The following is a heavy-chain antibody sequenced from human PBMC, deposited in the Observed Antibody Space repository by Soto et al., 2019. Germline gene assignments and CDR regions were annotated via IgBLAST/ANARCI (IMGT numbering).Heavy chain of an antibody. Sequence: GAXVKVSCKASGYNFISYAMHWVRQAPGQRLEWMGWINAGNGNTKYSQKFQGRVTITRDTSASTAYMELSSLRSEDTAVYYCARDPMRRAVAGGVWTKTAFDIWGPGTMVTVSS. V-gene: IGHV1-3*01. D-gene: IGHD6-19*01. CDR1: GYNFISYA. J-gene: IGHJ3*02. CDR2: INAGNGNT. CDR3: ARDPMRRAVAGGVWTKTAFDI.